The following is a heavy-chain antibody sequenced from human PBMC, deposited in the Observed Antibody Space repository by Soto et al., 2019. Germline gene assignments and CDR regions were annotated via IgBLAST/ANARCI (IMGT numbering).Heavy chain of an antibody. V-gene: IGHV1-69*01. J-gene: IGHJ1*01. Sequence: QVQLVQSGAEVKKPGSSVKVSCKASGGTFSSYAISWVRQAPGQGLEWMGGIIPIFGTANYAQKFQGRVTITADESTIKAYMELSSLRAEDTAVYYCANQWRGIAARPGYFQHWGQGTLVTVSS. CDR2: IIPIFGTA. CDR1: GGTFSSYA. D-gene: IGHD6-6*01. CDR3: ANQWRGIAARPGYFQH.